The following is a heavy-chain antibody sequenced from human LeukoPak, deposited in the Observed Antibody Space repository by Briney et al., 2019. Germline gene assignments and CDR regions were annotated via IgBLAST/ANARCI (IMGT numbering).Heavy chain of an antibody. CDR1: GYTFSSYS. J-gene: IGHJ4*02. V-gene: IGHV3-21*01. CDR3: VRLRRNI. D-gene: IGHD1/OR15-1a*01. Sequence: PGGSLRLSCAASGYTFSSYSINSVRQAPGKGLEWVSSISVRSNYIYYADSVRGRFRISRDDARDSLYLQMNSLRAEDTAVYYCVRLRRNIWGQGTLVTVSS. CDR2: ISVRSNYI.